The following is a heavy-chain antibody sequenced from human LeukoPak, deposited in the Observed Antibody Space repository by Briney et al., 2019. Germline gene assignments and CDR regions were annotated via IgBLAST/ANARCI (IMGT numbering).Heavy chain of an antibody. Sequence: ASVKVSCKASGGTFRSYAISWVRQAPGQGLEWMGGIIPIFGTANYAQKFQGRVTITADKSTSTAYMELSSLRSEDTAVYYCARGIEMATIDSAFDIWGQGTMVTVSS. D-gene: IGHD5-24*01. CDR3: ARGIEMATIDSAFDI. CDR1: GGTFRSYA. CDR2: IIPIFGTA. J-gene: IGHJ3*02. V-gene: IGHV1-69*06.